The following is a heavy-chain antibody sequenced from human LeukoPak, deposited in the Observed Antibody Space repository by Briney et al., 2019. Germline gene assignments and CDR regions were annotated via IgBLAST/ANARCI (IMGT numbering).Heavy chain of an antibody. Sequence: GGSLRLSCAASGFTFTHYGMNWVRQAPGKGLEWVSGIRANGETTYYADSVRGRFTISRDTSKNTLFLQMNSLRAEDTAVYYCAPPPYGSAPKDWGQGTLVTVSS. V-gene: IGHV3-23*01. CDR1: GFTFTHYG. CDR2: IRANGETT. D-gene: IGHD3-10*01. J-gene: IGHJ4*02. CDR3: APPPYGSAPKD.